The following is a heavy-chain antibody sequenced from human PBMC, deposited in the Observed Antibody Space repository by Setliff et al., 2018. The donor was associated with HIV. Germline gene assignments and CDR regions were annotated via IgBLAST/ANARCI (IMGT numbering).Heavy chain of an antibody. J-gene: IGHJ4*02. CDR1: GFTFSNYA. CDR2: INRDGSER. Sequence: HPGGSLRLSCAASGFTFSNYAMGWVRQGPGKGLEWVANINRDGSERNYVDSVRGRFTISRDNAKNSLYLQMNRLRVEDTALYYCVRGGADCETDCYWGQGAMVTVSS. CDR3: VRGGADCETDCY. V-gene: IGHV3-7*01. D-gene: IGHD2-21*01.